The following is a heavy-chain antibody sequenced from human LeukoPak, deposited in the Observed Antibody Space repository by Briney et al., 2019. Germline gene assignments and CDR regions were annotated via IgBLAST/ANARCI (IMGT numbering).Heavy chain of an antibody. Sequence: PGGSLRLSCAASGFTFTSYAMSWVRQAPGKGLEWVSAISGSGGTTYYADSVKGRFTISRDNSKNTLYLQMSSLRAEDTAVYYCAKAEWELPTIWGQGTLVTVPS. V-gene: IGHV3-23*01. D-gene: IGHD1-26*01. CDR3: AKAEWELPTI. CDR1: GFTFTSYA. J-gene: IGHJ4*02. CDR2: ISGSGGTT.